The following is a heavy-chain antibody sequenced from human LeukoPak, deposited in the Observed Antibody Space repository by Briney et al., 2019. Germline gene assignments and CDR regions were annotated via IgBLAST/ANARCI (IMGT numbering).Heavy chain of an antibody. D-gene: IGHD1-26*01. CDR2: ISYDGSNK. J-gene: IGHJ4*02. CDR3: AKELLRGSSFDY. CDR1: GFTFSSYG. V-gene: IGHV3-30*18. Sequence: GRSLRLSCAASGFTFSSYGMHWVRQAPGKGLEWVAVISYDGSNKYYADSVKGRFTISRDNSKNTLYLQMNSLRAEDTAVYYCAKELLRGSSFDYWGQGTLVTVSS.